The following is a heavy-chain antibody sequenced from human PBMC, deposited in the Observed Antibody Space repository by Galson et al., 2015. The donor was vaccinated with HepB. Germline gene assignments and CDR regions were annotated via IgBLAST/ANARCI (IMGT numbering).Heavy chain of an antibody. CDR3: VGTYYDSSDHLTDY. Sequence: QVQLQESGPGLVKPSETLSLTCTVSGYPISSSNWWGWIRQPPGKGLEWIGYIYYSGSTYYNPSLKSRVTMSVGTSKNQFSLKLSSVAAVDTAVYYCVGTYYDSSDHLTDYGGQGTLVTVSS. CDR1: GYPISSSNW. J-gene: IGHJ4*02. D-gene: IGHD3-22*01. V-gene: IGHV4-28*01. CDR2: IYYSGST.